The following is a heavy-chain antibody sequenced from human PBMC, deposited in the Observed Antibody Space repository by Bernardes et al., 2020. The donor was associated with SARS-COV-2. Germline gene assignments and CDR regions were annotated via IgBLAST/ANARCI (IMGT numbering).Heavy chain of an antibody. CDR3: AKFLAGSSPHRTGATTYFDS. J-gene: IGHJ4*02. CDR2: ISGSVVTT. CDR1: GFTFSSYA. D-gene: IGHD1-26*01. V-gene: IGHV3-23*01. Sequence: GGSLRLSCAASGFTFSSYAMSWVRQAPGKGLEWVSSISGSVVTTFYADSVKGRFTISRDNSKNTLYLLMNTLRAEDTAVYYCAKFLAGSSPHRTGATTYFDSWGQGTLVTVSS.